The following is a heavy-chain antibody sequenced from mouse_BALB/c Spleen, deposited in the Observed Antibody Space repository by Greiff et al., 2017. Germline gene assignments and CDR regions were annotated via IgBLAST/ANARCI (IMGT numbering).Heavy chain of an antibody. Sequence: EVKVEESGGGLVQPGGSMKLSCVASGFTFSNYWMNWVRQSPEKGLEWVAEIRLKSNNYATHYAESVKGRFTISRDDSKSSVYLQMNNLRAEDTGIYYCTRNYGPAWFAYWGQGTLVTVSA. CDR2: IRLKSNNYAT. CDR3: TRNYGPAWFAY. CDR1: GFTFSNYW. D-gene: IGHD1-2*01. V-gene: IGHV6-6*02. J-gene: IGHJ3*01.